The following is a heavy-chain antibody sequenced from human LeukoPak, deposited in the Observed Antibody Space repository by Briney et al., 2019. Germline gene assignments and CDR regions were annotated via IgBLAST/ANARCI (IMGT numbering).Heavy chain of an antibody. D-gene: IGHD6-19*01. CDR2: IIPVLGRA. J-gene: IGHJ4*02. Sequence: SVKVSCKASGGTLSSYSVSWVRQAPGQGLEWMGRIIPVLGRANYAQQFQGRVTISADKFTGTAYMELSSLRSEDTATYYCARSKGYSSGYFDLWGQGTLVTVSP. V-gene: IGHV1-69*02. CDR3: ARSKGYSSGYFDL. CDR1: GGTLSSYS.